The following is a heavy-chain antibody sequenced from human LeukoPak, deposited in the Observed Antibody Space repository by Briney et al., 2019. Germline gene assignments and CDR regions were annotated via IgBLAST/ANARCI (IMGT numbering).Heavy chain of an antibody. J-gene: IGHJ4*02. D-gene: IGHD3-22*01. CDR3: AKATMIIGGFDY. V-gene: IGHV3-23*01. CDR2: ISASGGTI. Sequence: GGSLRLSCAASAFTFSNNAMSWVRQAPGKGLEWVSAISASGGTIYYADSVKGRFIISRDNSKNTLYLQMHSLRAEDTAVYYCAKATMIIGGFDYWGQGTLVTVSS. CDR1: AFTFSNNA.